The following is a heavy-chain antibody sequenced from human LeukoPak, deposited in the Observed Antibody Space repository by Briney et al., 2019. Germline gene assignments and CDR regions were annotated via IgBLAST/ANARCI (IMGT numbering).Heavy chain of an antibody. CDR3: ARVFGEHSSGLGY. J-gene: IGHJ4*02. V-gene: IGHV1-2*02. CDR2: INPNSGGT. D-gene: IGHD6-19*01. Sequence: ASVEVSCKASGYTFTDYFMHWVRQAPGQGLEWMGWINPNSGGTNYAQKFQGRVTMTRDTSISTAYMELSRLRSDDTAVYYCARVFGEHSSGLGYWGQGTLVTVSS. CDR1: GYTFTDYF.